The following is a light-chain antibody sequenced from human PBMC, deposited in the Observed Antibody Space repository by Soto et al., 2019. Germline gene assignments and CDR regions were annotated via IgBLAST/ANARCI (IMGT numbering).Light chain of an antibody. CDR3: NSYTNTGARI. Sequence: QYILTQPASVSLSPGQSITISCTGTSSDVGANDFVSWYQQLPGKAPKVMIYEVSNRPSGVSNRFSGSKSGNTASLTISGLQTEDEADYYCNSYTNTGARIFGTGTKVTVL. CDR1: SSDVGANDF. J-gene: IGLJ1*01. V-gene: IGLV2-14*01. CDR2: EVS.